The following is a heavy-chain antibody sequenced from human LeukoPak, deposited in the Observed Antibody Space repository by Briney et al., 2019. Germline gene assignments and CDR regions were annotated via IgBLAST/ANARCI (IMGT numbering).Heavy chain of an antibody. Sequence: SGGSLRLSCAASRFTFSSYWMSWVRQAPGKGLEWVANIKQDGSEKYFVDSVKGRFTISRDNAKNSLYLQMNSLRAEDTAVYYCARRQGSYFDTSGYYDGWGQGTLVTVSS. V-gene: IGHV3-7*01. CDR3: ARRQGSYFDTSGYYDG. CDR1: RFTFSSYW. CDR2: IKQDGSEK. D-gene: IGHD3-22*01. J-gene: IGHJ4*02.